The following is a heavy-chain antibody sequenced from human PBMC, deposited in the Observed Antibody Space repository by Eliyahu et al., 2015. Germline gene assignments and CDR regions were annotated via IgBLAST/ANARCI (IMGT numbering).Heavy chain of an antibody. J-gene: IGHJ3*02. V-gene: IGHV4-59*12. CDR3: TKDGGVGITDAFHI. CDR2: IHYSGSTLY. D-gene: IGHD1-26*01. Sequence: VQLQESGPGLVKPSETLSLTCTISGGSMTTSFWNWIRQAPGKGLEWIGFIHYSGSTLYSSSPSLKSRVTISMDTSKRHFSLQLQSVTAADTAIYYCTKDGGVGITDAFHIWGPGTTLTVSS. CDR1: GGSMTTSF.